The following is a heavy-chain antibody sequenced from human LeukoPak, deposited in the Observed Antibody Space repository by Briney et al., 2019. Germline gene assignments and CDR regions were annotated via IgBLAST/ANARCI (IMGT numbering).Heavy chain of an antibody. Sequence: PSETLSLTCTVSGGSISSYYWSWIRQPPGKGLGWMGETTHSGSTNYNASLKSRATISVDTSKNQFSLKLSSVTVADTAVYYCARRTFGGVIKYWGQGILVTASS. CDR3: ARRTFGGVIKY. CDR2: TTHSGST. J-gene: IGHJ4*02. V-gene: IGHV4-34*01. D-gene: IGHD3-16*02. CDR1: GGSISSYY.